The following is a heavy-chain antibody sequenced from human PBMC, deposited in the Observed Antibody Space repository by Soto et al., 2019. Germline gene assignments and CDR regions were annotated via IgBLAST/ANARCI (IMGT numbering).Heavy chain of an antibody. D-gene: IGHD2-2*01. CDR3: ARAIDCSSTSCYHASRVLPSPMAFDI. J-gene: IGHJ3*02. Sequence: ASVKVSCKASGYTFTSYGISWVRQAPGQGLEWMGWISAYNGNTNYAQKLQGRVTMTTDTSTNTAYMELRSLRSDDTAVYYCARAIDCSSTSCYHASRVLPSPMAFDIWGQGTMVTVSS. CDR2: ISAYNGNT. V-gene: IGHV1-18*04. CDR1: GYTFTSYG.